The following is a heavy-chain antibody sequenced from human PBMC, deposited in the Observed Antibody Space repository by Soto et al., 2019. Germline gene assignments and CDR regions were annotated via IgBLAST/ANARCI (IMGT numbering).Heavy chain of an antibody. J-gene: IGHJ6*02. CDR3: ARNGGSSSPWGMDL. D-gene: IGHD6-6*01. CDR2: IGTAGDT. V-gene: IGHV3-13*01. Sequence: EVQLVESGGGLVQPGGSLRLSCAASGFTFSSYDMHWVRLATGKGLEWVSAIGTAGDTYYPGSVKGRFTISRENAKNSLYLQMNSLRAGDTAVYYCARNGGSSSPWGMDLWGQGTKVTVSS. CDR1: GFTFSSYD.